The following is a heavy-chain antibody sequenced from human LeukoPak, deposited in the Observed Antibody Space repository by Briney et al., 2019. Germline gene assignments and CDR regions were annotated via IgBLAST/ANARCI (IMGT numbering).Heavy chain of an antibody. V-gene: IGHV4-4*07. CDR1: GGSISNYY. Sequence: KPSETLSLTCTVSGGSISNYYWSWIRQPAGMGLEWIRRIYASGSTNYNPSLKSRVTMSVDTSNNQFSLNLSSVTAADTAVYYCARTSARGAQFDYWGQGTLVTVSS. J-gene: IGHJ4*02. CDR3: ARTSARGAQFDY. D-gene: IGHD3-10*01. CDR2: IYASGST.